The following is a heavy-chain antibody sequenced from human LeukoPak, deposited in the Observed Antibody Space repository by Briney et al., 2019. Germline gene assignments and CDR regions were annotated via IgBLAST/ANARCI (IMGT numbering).Heavy chain of an antibody. Sequence: PGGSLRLSCAASGLTFSNYAMSWVRQAPGKGLEWVSGISDVEYSTYYTDSVKGRFTISRDNSKNTVYLEMNNLRAEDTAVYFCARHDSYIPYWGQGSLVTVSS. V-gene: IGHV3-23*01. D-gene: IGHD3-10*01. CDR1: GLTFSNYA. CDR2: ISDVEYST. CDR3: ARHDSYIPY. J-gene: IGHJ4*02.